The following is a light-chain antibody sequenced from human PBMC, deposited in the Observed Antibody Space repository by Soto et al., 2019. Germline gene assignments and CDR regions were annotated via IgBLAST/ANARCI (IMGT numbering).Light chain of an antibody. Sequence: EIVLTQSPGTLSLSPGERATLSCRASQSVSNSYLAWYQQIPGQAPRLLIYGASRRTTAIPDRFSGSGSGTDFTLTISRLEPEDFAVYYCQQYGSSVTFGGGTKVEIK. CDR1: QSVSNSY. J-gene: IGKJ4*01. CDR3: QQYGSSVT. V-gene: IGKV3-20*01. CDR2: GAS.